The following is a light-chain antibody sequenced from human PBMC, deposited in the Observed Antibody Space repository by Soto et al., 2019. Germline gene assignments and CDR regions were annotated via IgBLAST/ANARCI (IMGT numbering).Light chain of an antibody. CDR2: DAS. J-gene: IGKJ4*01. CDR3: QQRYNWPLT. V-gene: IGKV3-11*01. CDR1: QSVSRY. Sequence: EIVLTQSPATLSLSPGERATLSCRASQSVSRYLAWYQQKPGQAPRLLIYDASNRVTGIPDRFSGSGSGTDFTLTISSLEPEDCAVYYCQQRYNWPLTFGGGSKVEIK.